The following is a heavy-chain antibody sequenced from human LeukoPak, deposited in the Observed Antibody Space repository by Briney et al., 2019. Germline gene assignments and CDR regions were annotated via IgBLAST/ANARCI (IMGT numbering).Heavy chain of an antibody. CDR3: ARGGRGRVPAAHMDV. Sequence: SETLSLTCAVYGGSFSGYYWSWIRQPPGKGLEWIGEINHSGSTNYNPSLKSRVTISVDTSKNQFSLKLSSVTAGDTALYYCARGGRGRVPAAHMDVWGKGTTVTVSS. CDR1: GGSFSGYY. CDR2: INHSGST. D-gene: IGHD2-2*01. J-gene: IGHJ6*03. V-gene: IGHV4-34*01.